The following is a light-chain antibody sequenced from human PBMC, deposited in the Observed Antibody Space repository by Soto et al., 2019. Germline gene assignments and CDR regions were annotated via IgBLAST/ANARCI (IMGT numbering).Light chain of an antibody. CDR1: SGSVSTSYY. V-gene: IGLV8-61*01. CDR2: STN. Sequence: QTVVTQGPSFSVSPGRTVTLTCGLSSGSVSTSYYPSWYQQTPGQAPRTLIYSTNTRSSGVPDRFSGSILGNKAALTITGAQADDEADYYCALYMGSGIGVFGGGTKLTVL. J-gene: IGLJ3*02. CDR3: ALYMGSGIGV.